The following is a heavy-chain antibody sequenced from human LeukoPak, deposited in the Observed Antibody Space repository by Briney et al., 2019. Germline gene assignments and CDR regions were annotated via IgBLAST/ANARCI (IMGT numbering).Heavy chain of an antibody. D-gene: IGHD4-11*01. CDR2: IIPIFGTA. V-gene: IGHV1-69*05. CDR1: GGTFSSYA. Sequence: SVKVSCKASGGTFSSYAISWVRQAPGQGLEWMGGIIPIFGTANYAQKFQGRVTITTDESTSTAYMELSSLRSEDTAVNYCARGSTVTLGRWDYWGQGTLVTVSS. J-gene: IGHJ4*02. CDR3: ARGSTVTLGRWDY.